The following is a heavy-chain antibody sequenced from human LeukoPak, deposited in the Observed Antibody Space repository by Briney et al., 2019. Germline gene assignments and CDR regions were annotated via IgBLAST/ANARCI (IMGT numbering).Heavy chain of an antibody. CDR2: IIPIFGTA. Sequence: GASVKVSCKASVGTFGSYAISWVRQAPGQGLEWMGGIIPIFGTANYAQKFQGRVTITADESTSTAYMELSSLRSEDTAVYYCAHRKATSWAHDYWGQGTLVTVSS. CDR1: VGTFGSYA. J-gene: IGHJ4*02. V-gene: IGHV1-69*13. CDR3: AHRKATSWAHDY. D-gene: IGHD2-2*01.